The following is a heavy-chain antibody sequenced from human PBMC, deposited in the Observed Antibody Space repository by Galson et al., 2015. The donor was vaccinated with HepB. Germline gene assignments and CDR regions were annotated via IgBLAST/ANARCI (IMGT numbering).Heavy chain of an antibody. V-gene: IGHV5-10-1*01. CDR3: ARHPPCTTANCLYYFDS. CDR2: IDPLDSYT. J-gene: IGHJ4*02. Sequence: QSGAEVKKPGESLTISCKASGYSFTKSWISWVRQMPGKGLEWMGRIDPLDSYTKYRPSFQGHVTFSVDKSTTTAYLQWRSLRASDTAMYYCARHPPCTTANCLYYFDSWGQGSRVTVSS. CDR1: GYSFTKSW. D-gene: IGHD2-8*01.